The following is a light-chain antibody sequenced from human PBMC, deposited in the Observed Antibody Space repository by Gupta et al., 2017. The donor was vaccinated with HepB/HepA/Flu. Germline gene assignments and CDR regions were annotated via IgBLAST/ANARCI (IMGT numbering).Light chain of an antibody. Sequence: DIQMTQSPSTLSASIGDRVTITCRTSQTIGKRLAWYQQHPGKAPKFLIYEVSNLEDGVPSRFSGSGSETDFTLTITSLQPDDFATYYCQEYDSFPWAFGQGTKVDIE. V-gene: IGKV1-5*03. J-gene: IGKJ1*01. CDR2: EVS. CDR1: QTIGKR. CDR3: QEYDSFPWA.